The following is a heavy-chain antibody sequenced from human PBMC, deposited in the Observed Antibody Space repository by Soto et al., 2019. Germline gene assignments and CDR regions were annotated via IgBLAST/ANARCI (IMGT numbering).Heavy chain of an antibody. J-gene: IGHJ5*02. D-gene: IGHD3-10*01. V-gene: IGHV3-49*03. CDR3: TRSGYYYGSGPTGWFDP. Sequence: PGGSLRLSCTASGFTFGDYAMSWFRQAPGKGLERVGFIRSKAYGGTTEYAASVKGRFTISRDDSKSIAYLQMNSLKTEDTAVYFCTRSGYYYGSGPTGWFDPWGQGTLVTVSS. CDR1: GFTFGDYA. CDR2: IRSKAYGGTT.